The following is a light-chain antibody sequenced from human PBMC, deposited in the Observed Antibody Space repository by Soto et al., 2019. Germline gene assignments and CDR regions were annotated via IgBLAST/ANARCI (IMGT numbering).Light chain of an antibody. CDR1: QSVSSY. CDR3: QQRSNWPA. J-gene: IGKJ4*01. V-gene: IGKV3-11*01. Sequence: EIVLTQSPATLSLSPGERATLSCSASQSVSSYLAWYQQKPGQAPRLLIYDASNRATGIPARFSGSGSGTDFTLTISSLEAEDFAVYYCQQRSNWPAFGGGTKVEIK. CDR2: DAS.